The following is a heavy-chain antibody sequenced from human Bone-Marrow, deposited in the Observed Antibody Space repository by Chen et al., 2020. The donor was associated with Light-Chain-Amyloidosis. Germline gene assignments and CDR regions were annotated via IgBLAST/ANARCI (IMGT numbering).Heavy chain of an antibody. J-gene: IGHJ4*02. CDR1: AFTFPNYW. V-gene: IGHV5-51*01. CDR3: ARRRDGYNFDY. CDR2: IYPDDSDA. Sequence: EVQLEQPGPEVKKPGESLKISCKGSAFTFPNYWIGWVRQMPGKGLEWMWVIYPDDSDARYSPSFEGQVTISADKSITTAYLQWRSLKASDTAMYYCARRRDGYNFDYWGQGTLVTVSS. D-gene: IGHD5-12*01.